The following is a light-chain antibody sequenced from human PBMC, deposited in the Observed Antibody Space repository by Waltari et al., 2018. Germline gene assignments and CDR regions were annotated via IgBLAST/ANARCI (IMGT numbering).Light chain of an antibody. CDR3: QQYNSYSPWA. CDR1: QSISSW. CDR2: KAS. V-gene: IGKV1-5*03. Sequence: DIQITQSPSTLSASVGDRVTIPCRASQSISSWLAWYQQKPGKAPKLLIYKASSLESEVPSRFSGSGSGTEFTLTISSLQPDDFATYYCQQYNSYSPWAFGQGTKVEIK. J-gene: IGKJ1*01.